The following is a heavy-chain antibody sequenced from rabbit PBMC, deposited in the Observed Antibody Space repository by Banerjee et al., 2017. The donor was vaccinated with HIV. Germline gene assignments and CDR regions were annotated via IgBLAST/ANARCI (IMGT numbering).Heavy chain of an antibody. CDR3: ARLHNSGYYPFDL. CDR1: GFSFSSTYW. V-gene: IGHV1S45*01. Sequence: QEQLEESGGDLVKPEGSLTLTCTASGFSFSSTYWICWVRQAPGKGPEWIACIDAGSTGNTYYASWAKGRFTISKTSSTTVTLQMTSLTAADTATYFCARLHNSGYYPFDLWGPGTLVTVS. CDR2: IDAGSTGNT. J-gene: IGHJ4*01. D-gene: IGHD1-1*01.